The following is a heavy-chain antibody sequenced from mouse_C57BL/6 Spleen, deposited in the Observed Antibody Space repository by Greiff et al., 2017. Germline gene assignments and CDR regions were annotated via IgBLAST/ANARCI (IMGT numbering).Heavy chain of an antibody. D-gene: IGHD1-1*01. J-gene: IGHJ2*01. CDR3: ARRGSSSLYDFDD. CDR2: IYPGDGDT. Sequence: QVQLQQSGAELVKPGASVKISCKASGYAFSSYWMNWVKQRPGKGLEWIGQIYPGDGDTNYNGKFKGKATLTADKSSSTAYMQLSSLTSEDSAVYFCARRGSSSLYDFDDWGQGTTLTVSS. CDR1: GYAFSSYW. V-gene: IGHV1-80*01.